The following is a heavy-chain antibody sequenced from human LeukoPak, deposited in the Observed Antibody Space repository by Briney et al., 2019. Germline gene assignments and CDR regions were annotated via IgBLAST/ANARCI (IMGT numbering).Heavy chain of an antibody. CDR3: ARHLGGNSPYYYYMDV. J-gene: IGHJ6*03. D-gene: IGHD4-23*01. CDR2: IYPGDSDT. CDR1: GYSFTSYW. Sequence: GESLKISCKGSGYSFTSYWIGWVRQMPGKGLEWMGIIYPGDSDTRYSPSFQGQVTISADKSTSTAYLQWSSLKASDTAMYYCARHLGGNSPYYYYMDVWGKGTTVTISS. V-gene: IGHV5-51*01.